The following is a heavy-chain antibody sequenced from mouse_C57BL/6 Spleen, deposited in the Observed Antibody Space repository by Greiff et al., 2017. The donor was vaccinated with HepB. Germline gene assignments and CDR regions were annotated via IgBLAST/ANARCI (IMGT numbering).Heavy chain of an antibody. J-gene: IGHJ4*01. D-gene: IGHD2-2*01. Sequence: QVQLKQPGAELVRPGTSVKLSCKASGYTFTSYWMHWVKQRPGQGLEWIGVIDPSDSYTNYNQKFKGKATLTVDTSSSTAYMQLSSLTSEDSAVYYCARWGVTTSRAMDYWGQGTSVTVSS. CDR3: ARWGVTTSRAMDY. CDR2: IDPSDSYT. CDR1: GYTFTSYW. V-gene: IGHV1-59*01.